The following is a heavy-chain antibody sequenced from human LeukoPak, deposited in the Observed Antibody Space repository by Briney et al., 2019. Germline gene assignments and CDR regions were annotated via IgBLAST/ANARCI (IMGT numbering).Heavy chain of an antibody. CDR2: IIPIFGIA. Sequence: GSSVKVSCKASGGTFSSYAISGVRQAPGQGLEWMGRIIPIFGIANYAQKFQGRVTITADKSTSTAYMELSSLRSEDTAVYYCARRVVSSGYSSAEYFQHWGQGTLVTVSS. J-gene: IGHJ1*01. V-gene: IGHV1-69*04. CDR3: ARRVVSSGYSSAEYFQH. CDR1: GGTFSSYA. D-gene: IGHD3-22*01.